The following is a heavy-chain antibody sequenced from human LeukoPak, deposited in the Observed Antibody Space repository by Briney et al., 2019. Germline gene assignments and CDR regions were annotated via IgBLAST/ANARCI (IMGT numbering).Heavy chain of an antibody. V-gene: IGHV4-38-2*02. Sequence: SETLSLTCTVSGYSISSGYYWGWIRQPPGKGLEWIGYIYYSGSTNYNPSLKSRVTISVDTSKNQFSLKLSSVTAADTAVYYCARDRMSWFDPWGQGTLVTVSS. CDR3: ARDRMSWFDP. J-gene: IGHJ5*02. CDR2: IYYSGST. CDR1: GYSISSGYY.